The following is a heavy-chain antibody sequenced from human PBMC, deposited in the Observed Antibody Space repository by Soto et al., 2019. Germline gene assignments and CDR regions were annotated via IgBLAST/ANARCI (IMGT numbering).Heavy chain of an antibody. CDR2: IDPSDSYT. J-gene: IGHJ6*02. CDR3: GRLSPTGTAEDYYYYGMDV. D-gene: IGHD1-1*01. Sequence: PGESLKISCKGSGYSFTSYWISWVRQMPGKGLEWMGRIDPSDSYTNYSPSLQGHVTISADKSISTAYLQWSSLKASDTAMYYCGRLSPTGTAEDYYYYGMDVWGQGTTVTVSS. CDR1: GYSFTSYW. V-gene: IGHV5-10-1*01.